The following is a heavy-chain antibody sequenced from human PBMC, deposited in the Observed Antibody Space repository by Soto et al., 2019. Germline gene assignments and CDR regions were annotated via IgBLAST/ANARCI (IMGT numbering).Heavy chain of an antibody. CDR3: ARGLYFRSDFDV. CDR1: GGSISSSSW. J-gene: IGHJ3*01. V-gene: IGHV4-4*02. Sequence: HLQESGPGLVKPSGTLSLTCDVSGGSISSSSWWTWVRQSPGKGLEWIGGSYHAGSPNYNPSFQNRVTILADNTKNNLYMMLTSVNAADTDIYYCARGLYFRSDFDVWGKGTTVTVSS. CDR2: SYHAGSP. D-gene: IGHD3-3*01.